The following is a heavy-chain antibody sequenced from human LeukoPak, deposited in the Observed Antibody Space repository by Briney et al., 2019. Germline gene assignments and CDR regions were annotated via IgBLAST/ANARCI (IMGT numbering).Heavy chain of an antibody. CDR1: GFTFSSYE. Sequence: PGGSLRLSCAASGFTFSSYEMNWVRQAPGKGLEWVSYISNSGSTIYYADSVKGRFTISRDNAKNSLYLQMKSLRAEDTALYYCTRRGYHDYSGFDYWGQGTLVTVSS. D-gene: IGHD1-26*01. V-gene: IGHV3-48*03. J-gene: IGHJ4*02. CDR2: ISNSGSTI. CDR3: TRRGYHDYSGFDY.